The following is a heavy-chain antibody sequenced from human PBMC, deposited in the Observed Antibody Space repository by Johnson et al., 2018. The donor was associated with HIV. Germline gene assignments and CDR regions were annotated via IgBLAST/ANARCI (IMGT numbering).Heavy chain of an antibody. CDR3: ARGGQLVAFDI. CDR1: GFTFSSYA. D-gene: IGHD6-6*01. Sequence: QVQLVESGGGLVQPGGSLRLSCTASGFTFSSYALHWVRQAPGKGLEWVAVLSYDGSNKYYADSVKGRFTISRDNSKNTLYLQMHSLRAEDTAVYYCARGGQLVAFDIWGQGTMVTVSS. J-gene: IGHJ3*02. V-gene: IGHV3-30-3*01. CDR2: LSYDGSNK.